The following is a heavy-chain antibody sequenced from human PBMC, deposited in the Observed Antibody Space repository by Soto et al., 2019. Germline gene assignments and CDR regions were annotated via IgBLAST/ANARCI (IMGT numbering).Heavy chain of an antibody. Sequence: VQLVESGGGEVQPGRSLRLSCAASGVKYTDFALHWVRQAPGKGLEWVAIISYDGSDKYYADPVKGRFVISRDNPKNTLSLEMNSLSTEDTSVYFCARRAWDSYYAIDGWGPRTTVTVFS. D-gene: IGHD3-22*01. CDR3: ARRAWDSYYAIDG. CDR2: ISYDGSDK. J-gene: IGHJ6*02. V-gene: IGHV3-30*09. CDR1: GVKYTDFA.